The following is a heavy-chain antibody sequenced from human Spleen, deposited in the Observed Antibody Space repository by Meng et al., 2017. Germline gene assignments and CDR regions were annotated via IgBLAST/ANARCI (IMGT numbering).Heavy chain of an antibody. V-gene: IGHV4-59*12. Sequence: QLRASGPWLVKPSETLSLTCTVFGGSIRSYYWRWIRQPPGKGLEWIGEIYHSGTTNYSPSLKSRVTISVDKSKNQFSLKVNSVTAADTAVYYCARSGGRPELKNDFWGLGILVTVSS. CDR1: GGSIRSYY. J-gene: IGHJ4*02. D-gene: IGHD3-10*01. CDR3: ARSGGRPELKNDF. CDR2: IYHSGTT.